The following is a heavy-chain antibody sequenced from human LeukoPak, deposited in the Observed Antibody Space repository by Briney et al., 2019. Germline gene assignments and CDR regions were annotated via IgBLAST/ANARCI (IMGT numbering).Heavy chain of an antibody. CDR2: IIPIFGTA. D-gene: IGHD5-18*01. Sequence: ASVKVSCMASAYTFITYVFTWVRQAPGQGLEWMGGIIPIFGTANYAQKFQGRVTITADESTSTAYMELSSLRSEDTAVYYCATAADTAMGVFDYWGQGTLVTVSS. V-gene: IGHV1-69*13. CDR3: ATAADTAMGVFDY. J-gene: IGHJ4*02. CDR1: AYTFITYV.